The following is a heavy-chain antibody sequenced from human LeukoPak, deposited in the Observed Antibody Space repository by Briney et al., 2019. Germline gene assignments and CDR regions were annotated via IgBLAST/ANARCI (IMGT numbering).Heavy chain of an antibody. CDR3: ARRQWLVERGGYYYYGMDV. CDR1: GGSFSGYY. Sequence: SETLSHTCAVYGGSFSGYYWSWIRQPPGKGLEWIGEINHSGSTNYNPSLKSRVTISVDTSKNQFSLKLSSATAADTAVYYCARRQWLVERGGYYYYGMDVWGQGTTVTVSS. J-gene: IGHJ6*02. CDR2: INHSGST. D-gene: IGHD6-19*01. V-gene: IGHV4-34*01.